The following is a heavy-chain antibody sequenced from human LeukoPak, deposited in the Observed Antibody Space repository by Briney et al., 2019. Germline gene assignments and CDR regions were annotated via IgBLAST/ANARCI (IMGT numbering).Heavy chain of an antibody. D-gene: IGHD6-13*01. J-gene: IGHJ4*02. CDR1: GGSFNDYS. CDR2: INHSGST. Sequence: SETLSLTCGVHGGSFNDYSWTWIRQSPGKGLEWIGEINHSGSTTYNPPLKSRFTMSVDASKNQFSLRLSSVTAADTAVYYCARLGLYTSSWHRYYYFDYWGQGTLVTVSS. V-gene: IGHV4-34*01. CDR3: ARLGLYTSSWHRYYYFDY.